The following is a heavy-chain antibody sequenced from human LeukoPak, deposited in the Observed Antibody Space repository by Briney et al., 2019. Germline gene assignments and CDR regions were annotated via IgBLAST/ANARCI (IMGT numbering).Heavy chain of an antibody. D-gene: IGHD6-25*01. J-gene: IGHJ6*03. CDR2: ISSSGSTI. CDR3: ARDAATPANRYYYYMDV. Sequence: GGSLRLSCAASGFTFSDYYMSWIRQAPGKGLEWVSYISSSGSTIYYADSVKGRFTISRDNAKNSLYLQMNSLRAEDTAVYYCARDAATPANRYYYYMDVWGKGTTVTVSS. CDR1: GFTFSDYY. V-gene: IGHV3-11*01.